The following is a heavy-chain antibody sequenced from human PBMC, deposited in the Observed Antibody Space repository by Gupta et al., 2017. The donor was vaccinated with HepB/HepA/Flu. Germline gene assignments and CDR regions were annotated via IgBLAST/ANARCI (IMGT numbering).Heavy chain of an antibody. D-gene: IGHD1-26*01. Sequence: QVQLVESGGGVVQPGRSLRLSCAASGFTFSSYGMHWVRQAPGKGLEWVAVISYDGSNKYYADSVKGRFTISRDNSKNTLYLQMNSLRAEDTAVYYCAKEDPNDGSRWAPLFDYWGQGTLVTVSS. CDR2: ISYDGSNK. CDR1: GFTFSSYG. J-gene: IGHJ4*02. CDR3: AKEDPNDGSRWAPLFDY. V-gene: IGHV3-30*18.